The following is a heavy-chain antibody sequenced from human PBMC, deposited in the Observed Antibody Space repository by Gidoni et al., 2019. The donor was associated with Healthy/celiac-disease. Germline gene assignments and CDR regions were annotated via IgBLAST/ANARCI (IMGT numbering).Heavy chain of an antibody. V-gene: IGHV3-48*03. CDR2: ISSSGSTI. D-gene: IGHD4-17*01. J-gene: IGHJ4*02. Sequence: EVQLVESGGGLVQPGGSLRLSCAASGFTFSSYEMNWVRPAPGQGLEWVSYISSSGSTIYYADSVKGRFTISRDNAKNSLYLQMNSLRAEDTAVYYCARTSERPRRKGGADYWGQGTLVTVSS. CDR3: ARTSERPRRKGGADY. CDR1: GFTFSSYE.